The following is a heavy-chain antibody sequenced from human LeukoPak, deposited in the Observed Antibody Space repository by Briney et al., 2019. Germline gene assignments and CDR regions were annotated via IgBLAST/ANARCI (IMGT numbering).Heavy chain of an antibody. Sequence: GGSLRLSCAASGFDFNTYGIHWVRQAPGKGLEWVSVMWYDGSDIDYADSVKGRFSISGDTAKNTVHLQMNSLRAEDTAVYYCARVVRGPNYYGMDVWGQGTTVTVSS. CDR2: MWYDGSDI. V-gene: IGHV3-33*01. CDR3: ARVVRGPNYYGMDV. CDR1: GFDFNTYG. D-gene: IGHD3-10*01. J-gene: IGHJ6*02.